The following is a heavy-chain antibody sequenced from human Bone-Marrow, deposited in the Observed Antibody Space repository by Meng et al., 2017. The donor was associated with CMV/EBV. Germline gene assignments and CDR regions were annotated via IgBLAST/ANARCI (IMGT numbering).Heavy chain of an antibody. CDR1: GFTFSSYS. Sequence: GESLKISCAASGFTFSSYSMNWVRQAPGKGLEWVSYISSSGSTIYYADSVKGRFTISRDNAKNSLYLQMNSLRAEDTAVYYCARDGRPYYDFWSGYYDYYYGMDVWGQGTTVIVSS. D-gene: IGHD3-3*01. J-gene: IGHJ6*02. CDR3: ARDGRPYYDFWSGYYDYYYGMDV. V-gene: IGHV3-48*04. CDR2: ISSSGSTI.